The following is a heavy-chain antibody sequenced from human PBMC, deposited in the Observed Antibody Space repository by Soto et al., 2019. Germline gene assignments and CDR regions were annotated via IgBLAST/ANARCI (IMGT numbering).Heavy chain of an antibody. V-gene: IGHV4-59*01. CDR3: ARDRRHCWTSYYYYGMDV. D-gene: IGHD3-3*02. CDR2: IYYSGST. CDR1: GGSIRSYY. J-gene: IGHJ6*02. Sequence: QVQLQESGPGLVKPSETLSLTCTVSGGSIRSYYWSWIRQPPGKGLEWIGYIYYSGSTNYNPSLKSRVTISVDTSKHQFSLKLSSVTAADTAVYYCARDRRHCWTSYYYYGMDVWCQGTTATVSS.